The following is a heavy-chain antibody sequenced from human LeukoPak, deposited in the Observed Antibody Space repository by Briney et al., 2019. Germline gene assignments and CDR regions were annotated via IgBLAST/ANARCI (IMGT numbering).Heavy chain of an antibody. Sequence: SETLSLTRTVSGDSVTYYYWSWIRQPAGKGLEWIGRISHSGDNNYNPSLKSRVTMSVDTPKNLVSLNLTSVTAADTAVYYCARGPSGGDAYSWFDPWGRGTLVTVSS. CDR2: ISHSGDN. CDR3: ARGPSGGDAYSWFDP. V-gene: IGHV4-4*07. CDR1: GDSVTYYY. J-gene: IGHJ5*02. D-gene: IGHD2-21*02.